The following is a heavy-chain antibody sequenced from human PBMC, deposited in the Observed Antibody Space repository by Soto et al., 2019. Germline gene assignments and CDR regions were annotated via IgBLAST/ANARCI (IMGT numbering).Heavy chain of an antibody. CDR3: YLAAPTYYSYGMDV. D-gene: IGHD6-13*01. V-gene: IGHV1-3*01. J-gene: IGHJ6*01. CDR2: INAGNGNT. CDR1: GYTFASYA. Sequence: ASVKVSCKASGYTFASYAMHWVRQAPGQRLEWMGWINAGNGNTKYSQKFQGRVTITRDTSASTAYMELSSLRSEDTAVYYRYLAAPTYYSYGMDVWGKGPRSPSPQ.